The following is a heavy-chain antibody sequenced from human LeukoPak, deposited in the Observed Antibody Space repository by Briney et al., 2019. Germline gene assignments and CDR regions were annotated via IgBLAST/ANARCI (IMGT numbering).Heavy chain of an antibody. Sequence: GGSLRLSCAASGFTFSSYSMNWVRQTPGEGLGWVSSISSSSSYIYYADSVKGRFTISRDNAKNSLYLQMNSLRAEDTAVYYCARGIRYFDWYFDYWGQGTLVTVSS. V-gene: IGHV3-21*01. CDR2: ISSSSSYI. D-gene: IGHD3-9*01. J-gene: IGHJ4*02. CDR1: GFTFSSYS. CDR3: ARGIRYFDWYFDY.